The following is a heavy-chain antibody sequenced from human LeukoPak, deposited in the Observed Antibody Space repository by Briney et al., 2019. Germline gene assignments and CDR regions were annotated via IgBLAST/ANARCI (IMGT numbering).Heavy chain of an antibody. V-gene: IGHV3-74*01. Sequence: PGGSLRLSCAASGFTFSSYWMHWVRQAPGKGLVWVPRINSDGSSTSYADSVKGRFTISRDNAKNTLYLQMNSLRAEDTAVYYCARVSGTMVRGVIPGWFDPWGQGTLVTVSS. D-gene: IGHD3-10*01. J-gene: IGHJ5*02. CDR2: INSDGSST. CDR3: ARVSGTMVRGVIPGWFDP. CDR1: GFTFSSYW.